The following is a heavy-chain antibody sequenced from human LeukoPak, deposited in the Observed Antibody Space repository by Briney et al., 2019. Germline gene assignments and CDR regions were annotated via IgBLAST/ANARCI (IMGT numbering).Heavy chain of an antibody. V-gene: IGHV3-21*01. CDR3: AKDSSGAFQH. J-gene: IGHJ1*01. CDR1: GFTFSSYS. Sequence: GGSLRLSCAASGFTFSSYSMNWVRQAPGKGLEWVSSISSSSSNIYYADSVKGRFTISRDNAKNSLYLQMNSLRAEDTAVYYCAKDSSGAFQHWGQGTLVTVSS. D-gene: IGHD6-19*01. CDR2: ISSSSSNI.